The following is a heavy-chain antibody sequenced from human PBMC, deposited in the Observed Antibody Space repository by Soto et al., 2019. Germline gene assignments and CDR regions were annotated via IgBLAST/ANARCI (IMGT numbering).Heavy chain of an antibody. CDR3: ARQVKPWYNYSGYYYVGWFDP. Sequence: SVKVSCKASGGTFSSYAISWVRQAPGQGLEWMGGIIPIFGTANYAQKFQGRVTITADKSTSTAYMELSSLRSEDTAVYCCARQVKPWYNYSGYYYVGWFDPWGQGTLVTVSS. D-gene: IGHD3-22*01. CDR1: GGTFSSYA. J-gene: IGHJ5*02. V-gene: IGHV1-69*06. CDR2: IIPIFGTA.